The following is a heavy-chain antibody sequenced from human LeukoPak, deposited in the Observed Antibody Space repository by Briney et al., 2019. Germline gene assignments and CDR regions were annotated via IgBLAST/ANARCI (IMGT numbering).Heavy chain of an antibody. CDR1: GFTFSNAW. D-gene: IGHD6-6*01. CDR3: AKYRGGHSSSSSSYMDV. CDR2: IKSKTDGGTT. J-gene: IGHJ6*03. Sequence: GGSLRLSCAASGFTFSNAWMSWVRQAPGKGLEWVGRIKSKTDGGTTDYAAPVKGRFTISRDDSKNTLYLQMNSLRAEDTAVYYCAKYRGGHSSSSSSYMDVWGKGTTVTVSS. V-gene: IGHV3-15*01.